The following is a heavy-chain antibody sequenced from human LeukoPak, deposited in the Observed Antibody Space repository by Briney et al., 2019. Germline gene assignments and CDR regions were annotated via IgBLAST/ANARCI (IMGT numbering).Heavy chain of an antibody. Sequence: SETLSLTCTVSGGSFSSGSYYWSWLRQPPGKGLEWIGYIYYSGSTNYNPSLKSRVTISVDTSKNQFFLKLSSVTAADTAVYYCARGPLYYDFWSGYYTGKDEDWFDPWGQGTLVTVSS. CDR3: ARGPLYYDFWSGYYTGKDEDWFDP. CDR2: IYYSGST. CDR1: GGSFSSGSYY. D-gene: IGHD3-3*01. J-gene: IGHJ5*02. V-gene: IGHV4-61*01.